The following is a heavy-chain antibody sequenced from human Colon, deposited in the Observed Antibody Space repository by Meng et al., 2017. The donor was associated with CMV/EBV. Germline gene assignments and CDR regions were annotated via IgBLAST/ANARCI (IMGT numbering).Heavy chain of an antibody. Sequence: GGSLRLSCVGSGLTFTRNDMTWVRQAPGKGLEWVSVISGNSGSTYYADSVKGRFSISRDNSKNTVYLQMNSLRAEDTAVYYCASRPGAIFGVVIIPNFDYWGQGT. CDR1: GLTFTRND. V-gene: IGHV3-23*01. CDR3: ASRPGAIFGVVIIPNFDY. J-gene: IGHJ4*02. D-gene: IGHD3-3*01. CDR2: ISGNSGST.